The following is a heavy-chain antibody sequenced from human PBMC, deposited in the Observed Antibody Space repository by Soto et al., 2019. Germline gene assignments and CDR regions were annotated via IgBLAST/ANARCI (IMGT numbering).Heavy chain of an antibody. CDR1: GYTFSGHA. V-gene: IGHV1-3*01. CDR2: INGGNGNT. Sequence: QVQLVQSGAEVKKPGASVKVSCEASGYTFSGHAIHWVRQAPGQRLEWMGWINGGNGNTRYSQRCQGRLTFTRVSAATTAYMELSRLRSEDTAVYFCARDRVKVQGVLTRHNNEEYYYNDMDVWGQGTTVTVSS. CDR3: ARDRVKVQGVLTRHNNEEYYYNDMDV. J-gene: IGHJ6*02. D-gene: IGHD3-10*01.